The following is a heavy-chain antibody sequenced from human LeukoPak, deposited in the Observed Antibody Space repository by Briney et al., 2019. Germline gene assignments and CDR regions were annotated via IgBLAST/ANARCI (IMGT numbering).Heavy chain of an antibody. Sequence: GGSLRLSCAASGFTFDDYAMHWVRQAPGKGLEWVSGISWNSGSIDYADSVKGRFTISRDNAKNSLYLQMNSLRAEDTALYYCAKDIYYDSSGYSPGWAFDIWGQGTMVTVSS. CDR3: AKDIYYDSSGYSPGWAFDI. D-gene: IGHD3-22*01. V-gene: IGHV3-9*01. J-gene: IGHJ3*02. CDR2: ISWNSGSI. CDR1: GFTFDDYA.